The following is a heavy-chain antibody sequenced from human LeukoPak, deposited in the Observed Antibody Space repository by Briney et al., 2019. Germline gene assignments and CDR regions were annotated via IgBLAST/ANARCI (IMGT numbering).Heavy chain of an antibody. CDR1: GGSISSYY. D-gene: IGHD6-6*01. J-gene: IGHJ6*02. Sequence: PSETLSLTCTVSGGSISSYYWSWIRQPPGKGLEWIGYIYYSGSTNYNPSLKSRVTISVDTSRNQFSLKLSSVTAADTAVYYCARDRPLRGMDVWGQGTTVTVSS. CDR3: ARDRPLRGMDV. V-gene: IGHV4-59*01. CDR2: IYYSGST.